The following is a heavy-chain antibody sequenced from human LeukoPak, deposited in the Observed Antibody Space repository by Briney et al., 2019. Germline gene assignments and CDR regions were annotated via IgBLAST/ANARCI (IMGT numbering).Heavy chain of an antibody. CDR2: TYYRSKWYN. V-gene: IGHV6-1*01. CDR1: GDSVSSNSAA. J-gene: IGHJ4*02. CDR3: ERGNGGYAIREYYFDY. Sequence: SQTLSLTFAISGDSVSSNSAAWNWVRQSPSRGLEWLGRTYYRSKWYNDYAVSVKSRITINPDTSKNQFSLQLNSVTPEDTAVYYCERGNGGYAIREYYFDYWGQGTLVTVSS. D-gene: IGHD5-12*01.